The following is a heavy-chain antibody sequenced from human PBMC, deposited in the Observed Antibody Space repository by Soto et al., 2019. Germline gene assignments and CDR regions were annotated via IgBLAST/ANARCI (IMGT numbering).Heavy chain of an antibody. V-gene: IGHV4-39*02. CDR1: GASISSSTLY. D-gene: IGHD1-26*01. Sequence: SETLSLTCNVSGASISSSTLYWGWIRQPPGKGLEWIGTIYYSGSTYYNPSLKSRVTISVDTSKNQFSLELNSVTAADTAVYYCAREGDAGSFLSPFDYWGLGTLVTVSS. CDR3: AREGDAGSFLSPFDY. CDR2: IYYSGST. J-gene: IGHJ4*02.